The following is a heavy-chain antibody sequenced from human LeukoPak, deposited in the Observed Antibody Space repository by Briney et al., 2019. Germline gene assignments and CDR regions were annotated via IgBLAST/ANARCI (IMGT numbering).Heavy chain of an antibody. CDR2: IYYSGST. J-gene: IGHJ5*02. D-gene: IGHD6-19*01. Sequence: SETLSLTCTVSGGSISSGGYYWSWIRQPPGKGLEWIGYIYYSGSTNYNPSLKSRVTISVDTSKNQFSLKLSSVTAADTAVYYCASERIAVASSWFDPWGQGTLVTVSS. CDR3: ASERIAVASSWFDP. V-gene: IGHV4-61*08. CDR1: GGSISSGGYY.